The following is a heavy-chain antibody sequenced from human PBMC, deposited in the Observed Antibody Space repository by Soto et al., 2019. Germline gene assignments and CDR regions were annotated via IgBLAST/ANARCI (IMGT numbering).Heavy chain of an antibody. CDR2: ISGSGGST. D-gene: IGHD6-19*01. CDR1: GFTFSSYA. CDR3: AKDLGWYGYEDY. J-gene: IGHJ4*02. V-gene: IGHV3-23*01. Sequence: EVQLLESGGGLVQPGGSLRLSCAASGFTFSSYAMSWVRQAPGKGLEWVSAISGSGGSTYYADSVKGRFTISRDNSKNTRYLQMNSLRAEDTAVYYCAKDLGWYGYEDYWGQGTLVTVSS.